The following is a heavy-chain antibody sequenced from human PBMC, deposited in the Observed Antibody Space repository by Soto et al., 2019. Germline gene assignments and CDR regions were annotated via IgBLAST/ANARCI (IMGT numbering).Heavy chain of an antibody. CDR1: GGSLSGYY. J-gene: IGHJ5*02. Sequence: RSLTCAVYGGSLSGYYWTWIRQPPGKGLEWIGEVNPGGITNYSPSVKSRLTISLDTSKKQVSLEMTSVTAADTAVYYCGRVVIKMAIQSIDPWGPGTLVTVSS. CDR3: GRVVIKMAIQSIDP. D-gene: IGHD3-3*01. CDR2: VNPGGIT. V-gene: IGHV4-34*01.